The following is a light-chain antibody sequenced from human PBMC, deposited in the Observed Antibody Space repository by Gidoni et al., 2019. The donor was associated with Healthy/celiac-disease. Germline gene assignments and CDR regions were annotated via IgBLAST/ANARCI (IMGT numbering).Light chain of an antibody. V-gene: IGKV1-39*01. CDR1: QSISSY. CDR2: AAS. J-gene: IGKJ1*01. Sequence: DIQMTQSPSSLSASVGHRVTITCRASQSISSYLNWYQQKPVKAPKLLIYAASCLQSGVPSRFSGSGSGTDVTLTISSLQPEDFATYYCKQSDSTPRTFXXXTKVEIK. CDR3: KQSDSTPRT.